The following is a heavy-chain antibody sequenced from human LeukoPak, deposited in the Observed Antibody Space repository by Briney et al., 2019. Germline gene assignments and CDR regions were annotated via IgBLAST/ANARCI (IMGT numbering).Heavy chain of an antibody. D-gene: IGHD2-2*01. CDR2: IWYDGSNK. CDR3: ARGPTIYYYYGMDV. CDR1: GFTFSDFP. Sequence: QSGGSLRLSCSASGFTFSDFPMHWVRQAPGKGLEWVAVIWYDGSNKYYADSVKGRFTISGDNSKNTLYLQMNSLRAEDTAVYYCARGPTIYYYYGMDVWGQGTTVTVSS. V-gene: IGHV3-33*08. J-gene: IGHJ6*02.